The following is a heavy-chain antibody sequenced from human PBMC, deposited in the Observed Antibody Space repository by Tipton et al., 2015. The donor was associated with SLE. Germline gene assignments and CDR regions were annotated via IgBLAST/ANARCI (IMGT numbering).Heavy chain of an antibody. Sequence: GSLRLSCAASGFTFSSYEMNWVRQAPGKGLEWVSYISSSGSTIYYADSVKGRFTISRDNAKNSLYLQMNSLRAEDTAVYYCARDPPRGSSGQYADYWGQGTLVTVSS. J-gene: IGHJ4*02. CDR1: GFTFSSYE. D-gene: IGHD6-19*01. CDR2: ISSSGSTI. V-gene: IGHV3-48*03. CDR3: ARDPPRGSSGQYADY.